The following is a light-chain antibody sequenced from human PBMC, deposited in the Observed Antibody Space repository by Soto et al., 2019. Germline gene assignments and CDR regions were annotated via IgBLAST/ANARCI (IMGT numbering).Light chain of an antibody. Sequence: VLTQYPARLSLSPGERATLSCRASQSVSNYLAWYQQKPGQAPRLLIYDASNRATDIPARFSGSGSGTDFTLTISRLDPEDLAVYYCKQRIKWHPSMTFGQGTRMQIK. CDR2: DAS. CDR1: QSVSNY. CDR3: KQRIKWHPSMT. V-gene: IGKV3-11*01. J-gene: IGKJ5*01.